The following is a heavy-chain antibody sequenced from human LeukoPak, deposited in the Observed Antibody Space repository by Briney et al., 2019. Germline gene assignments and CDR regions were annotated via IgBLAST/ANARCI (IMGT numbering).Heavy chain of an antibody. CDR3: ARSAYYYGSGSLPTVFDY. D-gene: IGHD3-10*01. Sequence: GGSLRLSCAASGFTVSSNYMSWVRQAPGKGLEWVSVIYSGGSTYYADSVKGRFTISRDKSKNTLYLQMNSLRAEDTAVYYCARSAYYYGSGSLPTVFDYWGQGTLVTVSS. V-gene: IGHV3-53*01. J-gene: IGHJ4*02. CDR1: GFTVSSNY. CDR2: IYSGGST.